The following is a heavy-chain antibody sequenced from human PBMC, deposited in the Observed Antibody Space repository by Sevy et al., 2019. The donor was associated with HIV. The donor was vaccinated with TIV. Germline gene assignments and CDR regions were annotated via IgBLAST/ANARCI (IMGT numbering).Heavy chain of an antibody. J-gene: IGHJ4*02. V-gene: IGHV4-59*01. CDR2: IYYCGST. CDR1: GGSISSYY. CDR3: SRGWRGTYYDFWSGPPYLDY. D-gene: IGHD3-3*01. Sequence: ETLSLTCTVSGGSISSYYWSWIRQPPGKGLEWIGYIYYCGSTNYTPSLKSRVTISVDTSKNQFSLKLSSVTAADTAVYYCSRGWRGTYYDFWSGPPYLDYWGQGTLVTVSS.